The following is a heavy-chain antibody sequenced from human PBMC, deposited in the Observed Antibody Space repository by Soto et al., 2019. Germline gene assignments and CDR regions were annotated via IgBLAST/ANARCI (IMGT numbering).Heavy chain of an antibody. J-gene: IGHJ4*02. CDR2: ISAYNGNT. CDR1: GYTFTSYG. V-gene: IGHV1-18*01. D-gene: IGHD3-16*02. CDR3: ARVFTFGGVIVPNNHFDY. Sequence: GASVKVSCKASGYTFTSYGISWVRQAPGQGLEWMGWISAYNGNTNYAQKLQGRVTMTTDTSTSTAYMELRSLRSDDTAVYYCARVFTFGGVIVPNNHFDYWGQGTLVTVSS.